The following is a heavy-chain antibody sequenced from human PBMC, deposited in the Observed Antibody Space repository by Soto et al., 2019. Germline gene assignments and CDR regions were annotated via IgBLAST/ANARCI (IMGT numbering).Heavy chain of an antibody. D-gene: IGHD3-22*01. CDR1: GYSFTSYW. V-gene: IGHV5-10-1*01. J-gene: IGHJ6*02. CDR2: IDPSDSYT. CDR3: ARRFTTLGYYYYYGMDV. Sequence: PGESLKISCKGSGYSFTSYWISWVRQMPGKSLEWMGRIDPSDSYTNYSPSFQGHVTISADKSISTAYLQWSSLKASDTAMYFCARRFTTLGYYYYYGMDVWGQGTTVTVSS.